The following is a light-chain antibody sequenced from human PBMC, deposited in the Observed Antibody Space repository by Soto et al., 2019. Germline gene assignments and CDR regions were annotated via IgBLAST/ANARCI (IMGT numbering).Light chain of an antibody. CDR1: HSISSW. Sequence: DIQMTQSPSTLSASVGDRVTLTCRASHSISSWLAWYQQKPGKVPKLLIYDASSSKSGLPSRFSGRGSGTEFTTISSRVPADVVANYYWQQYNWYSTFGQGTKVEIK. CDR3: QQYNWYST. V-gene: IGKV1-5*01. J-gene: IGKJ2*01. CDR2: DAS.